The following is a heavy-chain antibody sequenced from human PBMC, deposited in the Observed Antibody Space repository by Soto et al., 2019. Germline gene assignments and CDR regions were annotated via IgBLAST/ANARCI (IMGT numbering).Heavy chain of an antibody. CDR1: GFTFSSYA. D-gene: IGHD4-17*01. V-gene: IGHV3-23*01. CDR3: AKAYYGDYVTGYYYYMDV. CDR2: ISGSGGST. J-gene: IGHJ6*03. Sequence: GGSLRLSCAASGFTFSSYAMSWVRQAPGKGLEWVSAISGSGGSTYYADSVKGRFTISRDNSKNTLYLQMNSLRAEDTAVYYCAKAYYGDYVTGYYYYMDVWGKGTTVTVSS.